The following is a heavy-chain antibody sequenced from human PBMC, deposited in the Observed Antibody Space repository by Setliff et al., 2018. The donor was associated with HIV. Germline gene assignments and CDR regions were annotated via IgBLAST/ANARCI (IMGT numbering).Heavy chain of an antibody. Sequence: SQTLSLTCTVSGDSISSYYWSWIRQPPGKGLEWIGYIYYSGSTNYNPSLKSRVTISVDTSKNQLSLKLSSVTAADTAVYYCARQVGNKVLFDSWGQGTLVTVSS. J-gene: IGHJ4*02. CDR1: GDSISSYY. CDR2: IYYSGST. D-gene: IGHD7-27*01. V-gene: IGHV4-59*08. CDR3: ARQVGNKVLFDS.